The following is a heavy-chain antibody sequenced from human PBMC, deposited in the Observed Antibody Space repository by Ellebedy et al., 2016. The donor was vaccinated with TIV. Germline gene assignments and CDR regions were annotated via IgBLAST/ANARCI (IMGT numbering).Heavy chain of an antibody. CDR3: ARDPSLQRGRFDT. CDR2: IYYSGSA. Sequence: MPGGSLRLSCTVSGGSISDSDYYWNWIRPPPGKGLEWIGSIYYSGSAYYNPSLKSPVTVSVDTTKNQLSLNLSTVPSADTAVYYCARDPSLQRGRFDTWGQGTLVTVSS. CDR1: GGSISDSDYY. V-gene: IGHV4-39*07. J-gene: IGHJ5*02. D-gene: IGHD4-11*01.